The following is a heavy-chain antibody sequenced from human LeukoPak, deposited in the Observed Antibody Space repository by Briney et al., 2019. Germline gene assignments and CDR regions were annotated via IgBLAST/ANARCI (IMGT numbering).Heavy chain of an antibody. J-gene: IGHJ6*03. CDR3: ARLGLGYYYMDV. V-gene: IGHV1-69*05. D-gene: IGHD5-12*01. CDR1: GGTFSSYA. CDR2: IIPIFGTA. Sequence: RASVKVSCKASGGTFSSYAISWVRQAPGQGLEWMGRIIPIFGTANYAQKFQGRVTITTDESTSTAYMELSSPRSEDTAVYYCARLGLGYYYMDVWGKGTTVTVSS.